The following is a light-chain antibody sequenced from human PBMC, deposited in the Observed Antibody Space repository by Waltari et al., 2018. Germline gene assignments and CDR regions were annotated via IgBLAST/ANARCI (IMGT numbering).Light chain of an antibody. J-gene: IGKJ4*01. V-gene: IGKV3-11*01. CDR1: QSISTY. Sequence: EIVLTQSPATLSLSPGERATLSCRASQSISTYLGWYQQKPGQAPRLLIYDAYKRATDIPARFSGSWSGTDFTLAISSLEPEDFAVYYCQHRANWPLTFGGGTKVEIK. CDR3: QHRANWPLT. CDR2: DAY.